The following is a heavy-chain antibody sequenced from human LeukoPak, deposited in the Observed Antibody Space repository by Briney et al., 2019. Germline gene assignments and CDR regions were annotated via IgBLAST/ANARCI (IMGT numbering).Heavy chain of an antibody. CDR2: IYYSGST. D-gene: IGHD2-2*01. Sequence: SETLSLTCTVSGGSISSGDYYWSWIRQPPGKGLEWIGYIYYSGSTYYNPSLKSRVTISVDTSKNQFSLKLSSVTASDTAVYYCARDSRSREAFDIWGKGTMVTVSS. CDR1: GGSISSGDYY. CDR3: ARDSRSREAFDI. V-gene: IGHV4-30-4*08. J-gene: IGHJ3*02.